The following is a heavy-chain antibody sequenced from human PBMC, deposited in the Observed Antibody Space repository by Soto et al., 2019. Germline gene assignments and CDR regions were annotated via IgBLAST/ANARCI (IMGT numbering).Heavy chain of an antibody. CDR2: IYYSGST. V-gene: IGHV4-31*03. D-gene: IGHD3-9*01. CDR1: GGSISSGGYY. Sequence: PSETLSLTCTVSGGSISSGGYYWSWIRQHPGKGLEWIGYIYYSGSTYYNPSLKSRVTISVDTSKNQFSLKLSSVTAADTAVYYCLRGGYDILTGPPDFDYWGQGTLVTVSS. CDR3: LRGGYDILTGPPDFDY. J-gene: IGHJ4*02.